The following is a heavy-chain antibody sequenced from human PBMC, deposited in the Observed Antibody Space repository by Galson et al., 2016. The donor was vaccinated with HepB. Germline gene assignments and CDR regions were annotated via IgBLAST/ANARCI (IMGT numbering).Heavy chain of an antibody. J-gene: IGHJ4*02. CDR3: ASVRGGCSSTSCYIDS. Sequence: SETLSLTCAVSGASISSNNWWTWVRQSPGKGLEWIGESYHGGSTYYNPSLKSRLSISLDKSKNQFSLRLSSVTAADTAVYFCASVRGGCSSTSCYIDSWGQGTLVTVSS. CDR1: GASISSNNW. D-gene: IGHD2-2*01. V-gene: IGHV4-4*02. CDR2: SYHGGST.